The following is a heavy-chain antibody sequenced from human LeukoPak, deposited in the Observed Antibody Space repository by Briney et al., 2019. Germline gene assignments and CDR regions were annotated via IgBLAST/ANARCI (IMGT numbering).Heavy chain of an antibody. Sequence: SETLSLTCTVSGGSISSYYWTWIRQPPGKGLECIGYIHYSGSSRSHPSLNSRVTMSVDTSKSQFSLKLTSVTAADTAVYYCARGRRTAVVTDFDYWGQGILVTVSS. CDR3: ARGRRTAVVTDFDY. CDR2: IHYSGSS. V-gene: IGHV4-59*01. J-gene: IGHJ4*02. D-gene: IGHD2-21*02. CDR1: GGSISSYY.